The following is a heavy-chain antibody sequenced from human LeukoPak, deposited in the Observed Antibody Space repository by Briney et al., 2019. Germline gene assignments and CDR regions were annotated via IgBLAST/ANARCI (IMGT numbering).Heavy chain of an antibody. Sequence: GESLKISCKGAGYSFTSYWIAWVRQMPGEGLEWMGIIYPGDSETRYSPSFQGQVTISADKSVTTAYLQWSSLKASDTAMYYCTRSPRDGYHDAFDIWGQGTMVTVFS. V-gene: IGHV5-51*01. CDR2: IYPGDSET. CDR1: GYSFTSYW. J-gene: IGHJ3*02. D-gene: IGHD5-24*01. CDR3: TRSPRDGYHDAFDI.